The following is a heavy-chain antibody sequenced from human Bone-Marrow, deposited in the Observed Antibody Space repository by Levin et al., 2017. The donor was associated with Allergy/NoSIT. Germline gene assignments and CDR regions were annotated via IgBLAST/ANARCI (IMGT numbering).Heavy chain of an antibody. J-gene: IGHJ2*01. CDR2: ISGSGGST. Sequence: GESLKISCAASGFTFSSYAMSWVRQAPGKGLEWVSAISGSGGSTYYADSVKGRFTISRDNSKNTLYLQINNLRAEDTAVYYCAKPRSRSSTVILSDWYFDLWGRGTLVTVSS. CDR1: GFTFSSYA. V-gene: IGHV3-23*01. CDR3: AKPRSRSSTVILSDWYFDL. D-gene: IGHD4-17*01.